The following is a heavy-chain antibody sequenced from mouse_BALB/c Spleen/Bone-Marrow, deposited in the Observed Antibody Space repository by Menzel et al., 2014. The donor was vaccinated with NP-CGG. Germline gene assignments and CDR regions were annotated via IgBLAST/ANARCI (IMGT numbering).Heavy chain of an antibody. V-gene: IGHV7-3*02. CDR2: IRNEANGYTT. CDR3: ARDRKDSSGYYYTMDY. CDR1: GFTFTDYY. Sequence: EVMLVESGGGLVQPGGSLRLSCATSGFTFTDYYMSWVRQSPGKALEWLGFIRNEANGYTTEYSASVKGRFTISRDNSQSIFYLQMNTLRAEDSATYHCARDRKDSSGYYYTMDYWGQGTSVTVSS. J-gene: IGHJ4*01. D-gene: IGHD3-2*01.